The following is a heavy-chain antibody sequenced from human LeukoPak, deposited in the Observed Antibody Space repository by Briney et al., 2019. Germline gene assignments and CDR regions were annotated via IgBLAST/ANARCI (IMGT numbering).Heavy chain of an antibody. J-gene: IGHJ4*02. CDR2: ISGSGRST. D-gene: IGHD2-15*01. V-gene: IGHV3-23*01. Sequence: GGSLRLSCAASGFTFNSYGMSWVRQAPGKGLEWVSAISGSGRSTYYADSVKGRFTISRDNSKNTLYLQMNSLRAEDTAVYYCAKVTYCSGGSCYEPDYFDYWGQGTLVTVSS. CDR1: GFTFNSYG. CDR3: AKVTYCSGGSCYEPDYFDY.